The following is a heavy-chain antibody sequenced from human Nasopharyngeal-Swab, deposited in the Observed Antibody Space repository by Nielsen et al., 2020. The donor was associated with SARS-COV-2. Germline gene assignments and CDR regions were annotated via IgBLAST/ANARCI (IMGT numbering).Heavy chain of an antibody. D-gene: IGHD5-12*01. CDR3: ARGGGVDEYRYYYYGMDV. CDR2: IIPIFGTA. J-gene: IGHJ6*02. CDR1: VGTFSSYA. Sequence: SVKVSCKSSVGTFSSYAISWVRQAPGQGLEWMGGIIPIFGTANYAQKFQGRVTITADESTSTAYMELSSLRSEDTAVYYCARGGGVDEYRYYYYGMDVWGRGTTVTVSS. V-gene: IGHV1-69*13.